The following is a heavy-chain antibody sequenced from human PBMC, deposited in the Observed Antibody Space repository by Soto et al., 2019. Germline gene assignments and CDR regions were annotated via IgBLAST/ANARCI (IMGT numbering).Heavy chain of an antibody. D-gene: IGHD5-12*01. Sequence: QITLKESGPTLVKPTQTLTLTCTFSGFSLSTSGVGVGWIRQPPGKALEWLALIYWDDDKRYSPSLKSRLTITKDTPKNQVVLTMTNMDPVDTARYYCAHSSLEMATATFDYWGQGTLVTVSS. CDR3: AHSSLEMATATFDY. V-gene: IGHV2-5*02. CDR2: IYWDDDK. J-gene: IGHJ4*02. CDR1: GFSLSTSGVG.